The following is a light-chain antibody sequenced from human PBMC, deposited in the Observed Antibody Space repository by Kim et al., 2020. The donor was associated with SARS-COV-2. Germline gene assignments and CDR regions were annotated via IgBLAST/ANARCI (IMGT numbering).Light chain of an antibody. CDR2: QDS. CDR3: QAWDSSTEV. J-gene: IGLJ1*01. CDR1: KLGDQY. Sequence: SYELTQPPSVSVSPGQTASITCSGDKLGDQYACWYQQKPGQSPVLVIYQDSKRPSGIPERFSGSNSGNTATLTISGTQAMDAADYYCQAWDSSTEVFGTG. V-gene: IGLV3-1*01.